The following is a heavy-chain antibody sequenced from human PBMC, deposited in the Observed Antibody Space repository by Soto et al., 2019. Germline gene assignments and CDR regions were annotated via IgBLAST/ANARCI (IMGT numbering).Heavy chain of an antibody. CDR2: ISWNSGSI. V-gene: IGHV3-9*01. Sequence: DVQLVESGGGLVQPGRSLRLSCAASGFTFDDYAMHWVRQAPGKGLEWVSGISWNSGSIGYADSVKGRFTISRDNAKNSLYLQMNSLRAEDTALYYCAKDTQIWSGYYRGFTVHWGQGTLVTVSS. CDR1: GFTFDDYA. J-gene: IGHJ4*02. D-gene: IGHD3-3*01. CDR3: AKDTQIWSGYYRGFTVH.